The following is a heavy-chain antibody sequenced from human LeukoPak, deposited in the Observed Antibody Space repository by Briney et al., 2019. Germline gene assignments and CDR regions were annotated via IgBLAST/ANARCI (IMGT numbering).Heavy chain of an antibody. J-gene: IGHJ4*02. D-gene: IGHD3-22*01. CDR1: GGSITTSSYY. V-gene: IGHV4-39*01. CDR3: ARGYYDSSGYYPGGFDY. CDR2: VYYSGST. Sequence: PSETLSLTCTVSGGSITTSSYYWGWIRQPPGKGLEWIGTVYYSGSTYYNPSLKSRVTISVDTSKNQFSLKLSSVTAADTAVYYCARGYYDSSGYYPGGFDYWGQGTLVTVSS.